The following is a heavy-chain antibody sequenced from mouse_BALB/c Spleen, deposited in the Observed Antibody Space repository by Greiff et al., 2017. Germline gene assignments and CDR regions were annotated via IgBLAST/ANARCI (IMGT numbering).Heavy chain of an antibody. D-gene: IGHD1-1*01. J-gene: IGHJ4*01. V-gene: IGHV1-69*01. CDR1: GYTFTDYW. CDR3: ARGYYGSSYYAMDY. Sequence: VQLQQPGAELVMPGASVKMSCKASGYTFTDYWMHWVKQRPGQGLEWIGAIDTSDSYTSYNQKFKGKATLTVDESSSTAYMQLSSLTSEDSAVYYCARGYYGSSYYAMDYWGQGTSVTVSS. CDR2: IDTSDSYT.